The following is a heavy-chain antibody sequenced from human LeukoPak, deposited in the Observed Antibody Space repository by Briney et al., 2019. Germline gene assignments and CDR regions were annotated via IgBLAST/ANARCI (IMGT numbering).Heavy chain of an antibody. CDR2: ISGSGGST. Sequence: GGSLRLSCAASGFTFSSYGMSWVRQAPGKGLEWVSAISGSGGSTYYADSVKGRFTISRDNSKNTLYLQMNSLRAEDTAVYYCAKDHKWLYGYYYYYMDVWGKGTTVTISS. D-gene: IGHD6-19*01. CDR3: AKDHKWLYGYYYYYMDV. CDR1: GFTFSSYG. J-gene: IGHJ6*03. V-gene: IGHV3-23*01.